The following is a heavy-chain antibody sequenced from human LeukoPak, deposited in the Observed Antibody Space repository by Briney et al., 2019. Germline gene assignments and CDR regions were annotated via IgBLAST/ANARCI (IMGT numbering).Heavy chain of an antibody. CDR1: GVSISSSNSY. J-gene: IGHJ4*02. V-gene: IGHV4-39*07. D-gene: IGHD1-26*01. CDR2: IYYSGNT. CDR3: ASSAKGGIVGATYYFDY. Sequence: SETLSLTCTVSGVSISSSNSYWGWIRQPPGKGLGWIGSIYYSGNTYYNPSLKSRVTISVDTSKNQLSLKLSSVTAADTAVYYCASSAKGGIVGATYYFDYWGQGTLVTVSS.